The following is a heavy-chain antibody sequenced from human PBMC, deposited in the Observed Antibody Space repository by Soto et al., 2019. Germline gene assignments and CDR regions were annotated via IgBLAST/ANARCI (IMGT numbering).Heavy chain of an antibody. CDR3: ARDVPTVTTGGPDY. Sequence: QVQLVQSGVEVEKPGASVKVSCKASGYTFTSYGISWVRQAPGQGLEWMGWISAYNGNTNYAQNFQGRVTMTTDTSTSTAYMELRSLRSDDTAVYYCARDVPTVTTGGPDYWGQGTLVTVSS. V-gene: IGHV1-18*01. J-gene: IGHJ4*02. CDR2: ISAYNGNT. CDR1: GYTFTSYG. D-gene: IGHD4-17*01.